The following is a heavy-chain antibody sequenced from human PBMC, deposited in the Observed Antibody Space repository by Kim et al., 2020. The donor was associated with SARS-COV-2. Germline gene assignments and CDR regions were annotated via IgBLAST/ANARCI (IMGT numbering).Heavy chain of an antibody. J-gene: IGHJ5*02. CDR3: AREGSGSYNWFDP. V-gene: IGHV1-3*01. Sequence: YSQKFQGRVTITTDTSATPAYMELSSLTSKDTAVYYCAREGSGSYNWFDPWGQGTLVTVSS. D-gene: IGHD3-10*01.